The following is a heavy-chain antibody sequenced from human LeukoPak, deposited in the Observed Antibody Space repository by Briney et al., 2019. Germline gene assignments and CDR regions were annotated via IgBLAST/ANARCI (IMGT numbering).Heavy chain of an antibody. D-gene: IGHD3-3*01. CDR2: INHSGST. CDR3: ARGNTIFGVVPSYFDY. Sequence: INHSGSTNYNPSLKSRVTISVDTSKNQFSLKLSSVTAADTAVYYCARGNTIFGVVPSYFDYWGQGTLVTVSS. J-gene: IGHJ4*02. V-gene: IGHV4-34*01.